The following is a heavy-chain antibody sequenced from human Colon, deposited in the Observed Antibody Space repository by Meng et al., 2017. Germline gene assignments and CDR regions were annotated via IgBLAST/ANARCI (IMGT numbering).Heavy chain of an antibody. Sequence: GQLVGLGGGLGKPGGSLSLSWAASGFTFSDYYMSWIRQAPGKGLEWVSYIDSDSTTYYADSVKGRFTISRDNAKKSLYLQMSSLRVEDTAVYYCASGKSGFDYWGQGALVTVSS. CDR2: IDSDSTT. V-gene: IGHV3-11*01. J-gene: IGHJ4*02. CDR1: GFTFSDYY. CDR3: ASGKSGFDY. D-gene: IGHD2-8*02.